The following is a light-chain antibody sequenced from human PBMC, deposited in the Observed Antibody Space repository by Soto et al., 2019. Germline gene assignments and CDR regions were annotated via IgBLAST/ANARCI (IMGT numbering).Light chain of an antibody. J-gene: IGKJ3*01. CDR1: QSVSSN. V-gene: IGKV3-20*01. CDR3: QHYDISLFA. Sequence: EIALTQSPGTLSVSPGERATLSCRASQSVSSNLAWYQQKPGQAPSLLIYGASSRATGIPNRFSGSGFGTDSTLTISRLEPEDVAVYYCQHYDISLFAFGPGTKVDIK. CDR2: GAS.